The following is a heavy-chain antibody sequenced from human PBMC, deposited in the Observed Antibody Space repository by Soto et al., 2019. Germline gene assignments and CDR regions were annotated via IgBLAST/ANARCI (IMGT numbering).Heavy chain of an antibody. CDR3: AKKDRFGESYYYYYGMAV. D-gene: IGHD3-10*01. V-gene: IGHV3-23*01. J-gene: IGHJ6*04. Sequence: GGSLRLSCAASGFTFSSYAMSWVRQAPGKGLEWVSAISGSGGSTYYADSVKGRFTISRDNSKNTLYLQMNSLRAEDTAVYYCAKKDRFGESYYYYYGMAVWGKGTTVTVSS. CDR1: GFTFSSYA. CDR2: ISGSGGST.